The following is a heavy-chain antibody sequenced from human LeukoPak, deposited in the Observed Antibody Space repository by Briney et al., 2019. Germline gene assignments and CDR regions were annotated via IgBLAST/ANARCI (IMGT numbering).Heavy chain of an antibody. CDR1: GYTFTGYY. V-gene: IGHV1-2*02. Sequence: ASVTVSCKASGYTFTGYYMHWVRQAPGPGLEWMGWINPNSGGTNYAQKFQGRVTMTRHTSISTAYMELSRLRSDDTAVYYCARPLYSNYGYFQHWGQSTLVTVSS. D-gene: IGHD4-11*01. CDR2: INPNSGGT. CDR3: ARPLYSNYGYFQH. J-gene: IGHJ1*01.